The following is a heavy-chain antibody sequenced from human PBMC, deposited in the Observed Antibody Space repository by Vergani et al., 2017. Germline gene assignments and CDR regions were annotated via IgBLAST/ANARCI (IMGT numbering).Heavy chain of an antibody. CDR3: ARAPSSGYYYFDY. J-gene: IGHJ4*02. V-gene: IGHV4-59*01. CDR1: GGSISSYY. CDR2: IYYSGST. Sequence: QVQLQESGPGLVKPSETLSLTCTVSGGSISSYYWSWIRQPPGKGLEWIGYIYYSGSTNYNPSLKSRVTISVDTSKNQFSLKLSSVTAADPAVYYCARAPSSGYYYFDYWGQGTLVTVSS. D-gene: IGHD3-22*01.